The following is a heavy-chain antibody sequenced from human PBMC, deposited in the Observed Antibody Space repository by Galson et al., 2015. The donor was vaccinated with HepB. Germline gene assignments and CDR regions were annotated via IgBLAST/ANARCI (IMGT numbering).Heavy chain of an antibody. V-gene: IGHV3-30*04. Sequence: SLRLSCAASGFTFSIYAMHWVRQAPGKGLEWVAVISYDGSNKYYADSVKGRFTISRDNSKNTLYLQMNSLRAEDTAVYYCARVRNYYDSSGYYDDYWGQGTLVTVSS. D-gene: IGHD3-22*01. CDR2: ISYDGSNK. J-gene: IGHJ4*02. CDR1: GFTFSIYA. CDR3: ARVRNYYDSSGYYDDY.